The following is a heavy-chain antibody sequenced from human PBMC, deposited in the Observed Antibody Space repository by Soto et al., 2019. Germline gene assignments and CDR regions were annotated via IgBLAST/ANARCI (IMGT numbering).Heavy chain of an antibody. CDR3: AKDRYSDRGLYFDC. Sequence: EVQLLESGGDLVQPGGSLRLSCAASGSTFNTFAMSWVRQSPGKGLEWVSSISYSGGNTYYADSVKGRFTISRDNSKNTLYLEMSSLRAEDTAIYYCAKDRYSDRGLYFDCWGQGTLVTVSS. CDR1: GSTFNTFA. J-gene: IGHJ4*02. CDR2: ISYSGGNT. D-gene: IGHD5-18*01. V-gene: IGHV3-23*01.